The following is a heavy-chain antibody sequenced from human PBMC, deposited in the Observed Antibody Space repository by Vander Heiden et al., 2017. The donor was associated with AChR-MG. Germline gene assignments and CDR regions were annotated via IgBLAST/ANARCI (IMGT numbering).Heavy chain of an antibody. D-gene: IGHD5-12*01. CDR3: ARGRFVLSGYDSPYTDY. CDR2: INHSGST. J-gene: IGHJ4*02. CDR1: GGSFSGYY. Sequence: QVQLQQRGAGLLTPSETLSLTCAVNGGSFSGYYWSWIRQPPGKGLEWIGEINHSGSTNYNPSLKSRVTISVDTSKNQFSLKLSSVTAADTAVYYCARGRFVLSGYDSPYTDYWGQGTLVTVSS. V-gene: IGHV4-34*01.